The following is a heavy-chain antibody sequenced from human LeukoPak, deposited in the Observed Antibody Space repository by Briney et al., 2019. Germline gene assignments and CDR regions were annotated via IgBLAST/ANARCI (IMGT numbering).Heavy chain of an antibody. V-gene: IGHV3-23*01. Sequence: PGWSLRLSCAASGFTFSSYAMSWVRQAPGKGLEWVSAISCSGGSTYYADSVKGRFTISRDNSKNTLYMQMNRLRAEDTAVYYCAKDLSRVPAATTYDAFDIWGQGTMVTVSS. CDR3: AKDLSRVPAATTYDAFDI. D-gene: IGHD2-2*01. J-gene: IGHJ3*02. CDR1: GFTFSSYA. CDR2: ISCSGGST.